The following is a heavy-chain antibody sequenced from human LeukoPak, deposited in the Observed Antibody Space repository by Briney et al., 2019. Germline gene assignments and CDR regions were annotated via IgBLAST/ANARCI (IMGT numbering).Heavy chain of an antibody. J-gene: IGHJ3*02. CDR3: AREGGHCSGGSCPGAFDI. CDR1: GGSISSYY. V-gene: IGHV4-39*07. Sequence: SETLSLTCTVSGGSISSYYWGWIRQPPGKGLEWIGSIYYSGSTYYNPSLKSRVTISVDTSKNQFSLKLSSVTAADTAVYYCAREGGHCSGGSCPGAFDIWDQGTMVTVSS. CDR2: IYYSGST. D-gene: IGHD2-15*01.